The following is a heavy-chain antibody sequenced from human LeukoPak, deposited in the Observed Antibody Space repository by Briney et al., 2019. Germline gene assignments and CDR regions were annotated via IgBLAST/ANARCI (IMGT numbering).Heavy chain of an antibody. V-gene: IGHV4-34*01. Sequence: PSETLSLTCAVYGGSFSGYYWSWIRQPPGKGLEWIGEINHSGSTNYNPSLKSRVTISVDTSKNQFSLKLSSVTAADTAVYYCARGLGRDGYNYYDYWGQGTLVTVS. J-gene: IGHJ4*02. CDR3: ARGLGRDGYNYYDY. D-gene: IGHD5-24*01. CDR2: INHSGST. CDR1: GGSFSGYY.